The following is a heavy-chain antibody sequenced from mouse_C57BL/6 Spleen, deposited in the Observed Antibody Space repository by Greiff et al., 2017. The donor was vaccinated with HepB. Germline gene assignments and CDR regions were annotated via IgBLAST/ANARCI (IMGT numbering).Heavy chain of an antibody. Sequence: DVKLQESGPGLVKPSQSLSLTCSVTGYSITSGYYWNWIRQFPGNKLEWMGYISYDGSNNYNPSLKNRISITRDTSKNQFFLKLNSVTTEDTATYYCARPTMVTRWYFDVWGTGTTVTVSS. J-gene: IGHJ1*03. V-gene: IGHV3-6*01. CDR2: ISYDGSN. CDR3: ARPTMVTRWYFDV. CDR1: GYSITSGYY. D-gene: IGHD2-9*01.